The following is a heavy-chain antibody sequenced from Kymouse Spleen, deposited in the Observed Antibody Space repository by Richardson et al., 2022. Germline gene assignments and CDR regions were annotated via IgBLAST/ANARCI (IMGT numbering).Heavy chain of an antibody. CDR1: GFTFSSYS. V-gene: IGHV3-21*03. CDR3: AREGVFGVVIIRNAFDI. D-gene: IGHD3-3*01. CDR2: ISSSSSYI. J-gene: IGHJ3*02. Sequence: EVQLVESGGGLVKPGGSLRLSCAASGFTFSSYSMNWVRQAPGKGLEWVSSISSSSSYIYYADSVKGRFTISRDNAKNSLYLQMNSLRAEDTAVYYCAREGVFGVVIIRNAFDIWGQGTMVTVSS.